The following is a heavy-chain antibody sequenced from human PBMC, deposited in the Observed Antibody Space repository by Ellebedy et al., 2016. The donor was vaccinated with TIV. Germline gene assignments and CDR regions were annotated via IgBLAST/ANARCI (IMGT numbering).Heavy chain of an antibody. Sequence: MPSETLSLTCTVSGGPISSYYWSWIRQPAGKGLEWIGRIYASGSTNYNPSLESRVTLSVDTSKSQFSLKLTSVTAADTAVYYCARGPGAATEETFDIWGQGTLVTVSS. CDR3: ARGPGAATEETFDI. J-gene: IGHJ3*02. CDR2: IYASGST. CDR1: GGPISSYY. V-gene: IGHV4-4*07. D-gene: IGHD1-26*01.